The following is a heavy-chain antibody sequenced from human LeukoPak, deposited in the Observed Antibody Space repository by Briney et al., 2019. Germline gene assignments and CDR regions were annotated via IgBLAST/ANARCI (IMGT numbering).Heavy chain of an antibody. Sequence: GGSLRLSCAASGFTFDDYATHWVRQAPGKSLEWVSGISWNSGSIGYADSVKGRFTISRDNAKNSLYLQMNSLRAEDTALYYCAKDMDCSSTSCYRRSTGDGMDVWGQGTTVTVSS. J-gene: IGHJ6*02. D-gene: IGHD2-2*01. CDR1: GFTFDDYA. V-gene: IGHV3-9*01. CDR3: AKDMDCSSTSCYRRSTGDGMDV. CDR2: ISWNSGSI.